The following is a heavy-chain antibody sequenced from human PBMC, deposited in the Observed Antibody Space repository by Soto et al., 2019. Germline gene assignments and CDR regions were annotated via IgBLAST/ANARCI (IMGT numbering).Heavy chain of an antibody. J-gene: IGHJ4*02. CDR3: ADVAAAGTFWYFDY. V-gene: IGHV3-23*01. CDR2: ITGSGDST. D-gene: IGHD6-13*01. Sequence: VRQAPGKGLEWVSSITGSGDSTYYADSVKGRFTISRDNSKSTLYLQLNSLRAEDTAVYYCADVAAAGTFWYFDYWGQGTLVTVSS.